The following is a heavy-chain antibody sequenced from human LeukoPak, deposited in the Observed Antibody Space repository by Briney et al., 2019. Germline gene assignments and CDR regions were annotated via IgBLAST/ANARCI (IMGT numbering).Heavy chain of an antibody. D-gene: IGHD3-10*01. CDR3: ARAPGGSGDY. J-gene: IGHJ4*02. CDR2: IYYIGNT. Sequence: SETLSLTCTVSDDSITSYYWTWIRQPPGKGLEWIGYIYYIGNTNYNPSLKSRVSISVDTSKNQFSLKLSSVTAADTAVYYCARAPGGSGDYWGQGTLVTVSS. CDR1: DDSITSYY. V-gene: IGHV4-59*01.